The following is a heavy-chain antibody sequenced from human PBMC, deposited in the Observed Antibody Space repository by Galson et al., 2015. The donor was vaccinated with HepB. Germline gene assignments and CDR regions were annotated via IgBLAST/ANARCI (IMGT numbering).Heavy chain of an antibody. D-gene: IGHD2-8*02. CDR1: GFTFDSYA. Sequence: SLRLSCAASGFTFDSYAMTWVRQAPGKGLQWVSGIGGGGDVTRYRDSVTGRFTISRDNSKNMLFLQMDSLRVEDTAVYYCAKALRPKYCTKTRCYWDAFDTWGQGTKVIVSS. V-gene: IGHV3-23*01. CDR3: AKALRPKYCTKTRCYWDAFDT. J-gene: IGHJ3*02. CDR2: IGGGGDVT.